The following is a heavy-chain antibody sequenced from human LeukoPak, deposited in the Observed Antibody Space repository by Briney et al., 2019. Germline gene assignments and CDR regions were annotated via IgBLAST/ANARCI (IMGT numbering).Heavy chain of an antibody. CDR1: GFTFNTYA. J-gene: IGHJ4*02. D-gene: IGHD6-13*01. Sequence: PGGSLRLSCAGSGFTFNTYAMAWVRQAPGKGLEWVSAISNSGDTTYYADSVKGRFSISRDSSKNTLFLQMSSLRAEDTAVYYCAKGASSTALVTLYYWGQGTLVTVSS. CDR2: ISNSGDTT. V-gene: IGHV3-23*01. CDR3: AKGASSTALVTLYY.